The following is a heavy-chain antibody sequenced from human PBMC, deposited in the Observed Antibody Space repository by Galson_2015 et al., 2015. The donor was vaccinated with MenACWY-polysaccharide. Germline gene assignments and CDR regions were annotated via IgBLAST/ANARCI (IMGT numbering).Heavy chain of an antibody. D-gene: IGHD3-22*01. CDR2: ISSNSDTT. CDR1: GFTFSIHS. V-gene: IGHV3-48*01. J-gene: IGHJ5*02. Sequence: SLRLSCAASGFTFSIHSMNWVRQAPGKGLEWISYISSNSDTTYYADSVKGRFTISRDNAKNSLYLQMSSLTAEDTAVYYCARPPGGYNWFDLWGQGTLVTVSS. CDR3: ARPPGGYNWFDL.